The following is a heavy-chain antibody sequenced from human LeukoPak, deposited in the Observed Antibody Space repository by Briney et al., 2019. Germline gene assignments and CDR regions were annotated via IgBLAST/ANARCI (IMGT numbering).Heavy chain of an antibody. D-gene: IGHD4-23*01. J-gene: IGHJ3*02. CDR2: IIPILGIA. CDR3: ARDRSVTTVVKGGAFDI. Sequence: GSSVKVSCKASGGTFSSYAISWVRQAPGQGLEWMGRIIPILGIANYAQKFQGRVTITADKSTSTAYMELSSLRSEDTAVYYCARDRSVTTVVKGGAFDIWGQGTMVTVSS. CDR1: GGTFSSYA. V-gene: IGHV1-69*04.